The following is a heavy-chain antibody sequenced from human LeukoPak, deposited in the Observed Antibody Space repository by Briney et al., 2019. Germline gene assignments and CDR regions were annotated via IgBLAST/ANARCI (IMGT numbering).Heavy chain of an antibody. Sequence: GGSLRLSCAASGFTFSDYYMSWIRQAPGKGLEWVSYISSSGSTIYYADSVKGRFTISRDNSKNTLYLQMNSLRAEDTAVYYCARDPGDYVRQLGQRFDYWGQGTLVTVSS. CDR3: ARDPGDYVRQLGQRFDY. CDR2: ISSSGSTI. J-gene: IGHJ4*02. CDR1: GFTFSDYY. V-gene: IGHV3-11*04. D-gene: IGHD4-17*01.